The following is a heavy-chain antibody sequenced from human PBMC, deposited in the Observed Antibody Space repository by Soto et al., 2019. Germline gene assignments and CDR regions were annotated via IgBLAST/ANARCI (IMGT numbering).Heavy chain of an antibody. Sequence: QVQLVQSGAEVKKPGSSVKVSCKASGGTFSSFTISWVRQAPGQGLEWMGGIIPIYGTANYAQKFQGRVTITADASTSTAYMELSSLRSEDTAVYYCAKDRRADWESYYYYAMDVWGQGTTVTVS. CDR1: GGTFSSFT. V-gene: IGHV1-69*01. J-gene: IGHJ6*02. CDR2: IIPIYGTA. CDR3: AKDRRADWESYYYYAMDV. D-gene: IGHD1-26*01.